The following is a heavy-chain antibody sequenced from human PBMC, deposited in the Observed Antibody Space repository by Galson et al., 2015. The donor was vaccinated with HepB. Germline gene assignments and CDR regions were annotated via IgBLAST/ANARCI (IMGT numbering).Heavy chain of an antibody. D-gene: IGHD6-13*01. J-gene: IGHJ4*02. CDR3: VRGRQLDF. CDR2: ISHDGTNE. CDR1: GFTFGGYT. V-gene: IGHV3-30*04. Sequence: SLRLSCAASGFTFGGYTMHWVRQAPGKGLEWVAIISHDGTNEDYADLAKGRFTISRDTSNNTLFLQMNSLTTEDTALYYCVRGRQLDFWGQGTLVTVSP.